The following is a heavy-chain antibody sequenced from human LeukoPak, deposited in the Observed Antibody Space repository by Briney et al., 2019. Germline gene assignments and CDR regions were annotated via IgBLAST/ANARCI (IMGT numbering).Heavy chain of an antibody. Sequence: SETLSLTCAVYGGSFSGYYWSWVRQPPGKGLEWIGEINHSGSTNYNPSLKSRVTISVDTSKNQFSLKLSSVTAADTAVYYCASLGADHYWGQGTLVTVSS. V-gene: IGHV4-34*01. CDR2: INHSGST. D-gene: IGHD1-26*01. J-gene: IGHJ4*02. CDR3: ASLGADHY. CDR1: GGSFSGYY.